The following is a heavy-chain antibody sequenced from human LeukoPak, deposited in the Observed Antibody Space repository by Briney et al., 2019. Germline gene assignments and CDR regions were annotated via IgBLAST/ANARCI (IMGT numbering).Heavy chain of an antibody. CDR1: GGSISSSSYY. V-gene: IGHV4-39*07. Sequence: ASETLSLTCTVSGGSISSSSYYWGWIRQPPGKGLEWIGSIYYSGSTYYNPSLKSRVTISVDTSKNQFSLKLSSVTAADTAVYYCARDRYDILTGYYLYSSYYFDYWGQGTLVTVSS. CDR2: IYYSGST. J-gene: IGHJ4*02. D-gene: IGHD3-9*01. CDR3: ARDRYDILTGYYLYSSYYFDY.